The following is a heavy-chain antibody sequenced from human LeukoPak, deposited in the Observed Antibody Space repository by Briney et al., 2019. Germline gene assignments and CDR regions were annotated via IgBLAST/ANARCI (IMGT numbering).Heavy chain of an antibody. D-gene: IGHD3-10*01. V-gene: IGHV4-61*01. J-gene: IGHJ4*02. Sequence: PSETLSLTRSVSGGSVSSGSYHWSWIRQPPGKGLEWIGYIYYSGSTNYNPSLKSRVTISVDTSKNQFSLRLSSVTAADTAVYYCARDTDFGRSWSSYLDYWGQGTLVTVSS. CDR1: GGSVSSGSYH. CDR3: ARDTDFGRSWSSYLDY. CDR2: IYYSGST.